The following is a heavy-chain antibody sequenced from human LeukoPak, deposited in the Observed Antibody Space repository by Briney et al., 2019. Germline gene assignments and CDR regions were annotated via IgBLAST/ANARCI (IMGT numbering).Heavy chain of an antibody. CDR2: IYHSGST. J-gene: IGHJ4*02. CDR1: GGSISSGGYY. D-gene: IGHD6-13*01. V-gene: IGHV4-30-2*01. Sequence: SQTLSLTCTVSGGSISSGGYYWSWIRQPPGKGLEWIGYIYHSGSTYYNPSLKSRVTISVDRSKNQFSLKLSSVTAADTAVYYCARFIAAAGYFDYWGQGTLVTVSS. CDR3: ARFIAAAGYFDY.